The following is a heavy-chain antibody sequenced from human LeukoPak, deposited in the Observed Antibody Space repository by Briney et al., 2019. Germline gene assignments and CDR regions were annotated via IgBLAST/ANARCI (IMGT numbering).Heavy chain of an antibody. Sequence: GGSLRLSCAASGFTFNTYTMNWVRQAPGKGLEWVSYISGSSGIIDYADSVRGRFTISRDNAKNSLYLQMNSLTAEDIGVYYCTTDVVGIVIGYWGQGTLVTVSS. J-gene: IGHJ4*02. CDR1: GFTFNTYT. D-gene: IGHD1-26*01. CDR2: ISGSSGII. CDR3: TTDVVGIVIGY. V-gene: IGHV3-48*01.